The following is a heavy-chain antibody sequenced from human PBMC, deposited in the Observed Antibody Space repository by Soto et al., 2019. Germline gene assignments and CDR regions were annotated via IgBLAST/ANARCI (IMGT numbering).Heavy chain of an antibody. CDR1: GFTFSDYS. J-gene: IGHJ6*02. D-gene: IGHD2-2*01. CDR2: ISGGGSYI. V-gene: IGHV3-21*06. CDR3: ARDSDCHSTSCFFPPHV. Sequence: GSLRLSCAASGFTFSDYSMNWVRQVPGRGLEWVSGISGGGSYIFYADSVQGRFSISRDNPKNSLFLEMNSLRVEDTAVYYCARDSDCHSTSCFFPPHVWGQGTTVTV.